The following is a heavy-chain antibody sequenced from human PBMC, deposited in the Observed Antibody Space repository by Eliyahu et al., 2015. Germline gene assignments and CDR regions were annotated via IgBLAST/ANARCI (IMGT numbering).Heavy chain of an antibody. D-gene: IGHD2-15*01. CDR3: ARDDEGFCSGGTCYPYYYYGIHV. Sequence: QVHLQESGPGLVKASETLSLTCXVSGGXISGYYWSWXRQPAGKGREWIGRIYFRGGTNYNPSLKSRVSLSADTSKNQFSLRLSSVTAADTAIYYCARDDEGFCSGGTCYPYYYYGIHVWGQGTTVTVSS. V-gene: IGHV4-4*07. CDR1: GGXISGYY. CDR2: IYFRGGT. J-gene: IGHJ6*02.